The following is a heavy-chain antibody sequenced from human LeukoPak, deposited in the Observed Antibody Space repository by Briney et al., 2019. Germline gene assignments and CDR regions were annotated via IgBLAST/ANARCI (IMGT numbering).Heavy chain of an antibody. CDR2: IKSDGNST. CDR1: GFTFSNYW. Sequence: GSLRLSCAASGFTFSNYWMHWVRQAPGKGLVWVSRIKSDGNSTTYADSVKGRFTISRDNAKNTLYLQMNSLRAEDTAVYYCAREYPSLPRGGFDYWGQGTLVTVSS. CDR3: AREYPSLPRGGFDY. V-gene: IGHV3-74*01. J-gene: IGHJ4*02. D-gene: IGHD3-16*02.